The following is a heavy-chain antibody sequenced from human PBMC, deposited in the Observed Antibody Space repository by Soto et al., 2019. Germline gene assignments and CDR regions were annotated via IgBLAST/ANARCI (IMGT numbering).Heavy chain of an antibody. CDR1: GYSFTSYW. CDR3: ARHPGVVWNYVDY. Sequence: GESLKISCKGSGYSFTSYWTSWVRQMPGKGLEWMGRIDPSDSYTNYSPSFQGHVTISADKSISTAYLQWSSLKASDTAMYYCARHPGVVWNYVDYWGQGTLVTVSS. CDR2: IDPSDSYT. V-gene: IGHV5-10-1*01. J-gene: IGHJ4*02. D-gene: IGHD2-15*01.